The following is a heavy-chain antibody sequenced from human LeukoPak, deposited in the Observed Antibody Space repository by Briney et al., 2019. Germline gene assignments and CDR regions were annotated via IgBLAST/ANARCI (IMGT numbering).Heavy chain of an antibody. J-gene: IGHJ4*02. Sequence: PGGSLRLSCSASGFTFSDYWMSWVRQAPGKGLEWVANIIQDGSEKYYVDSVRGRFTISRDNAKNSLYLQMNSLRAEDTAVYYCVRDGDYYGSSGYFYGLFDYWGQGTLVTVSS. CDR2: IIQDGSEK. V-gene: IGHV3-7*01. CDR1: GFTFSDYW. D-gene: IGHD3-22*01. CDR3: VRDGDYYGSSGYFYGLFDY.